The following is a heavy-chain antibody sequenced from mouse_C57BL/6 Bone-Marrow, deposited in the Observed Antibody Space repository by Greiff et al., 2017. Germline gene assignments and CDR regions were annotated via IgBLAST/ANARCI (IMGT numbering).Heavy chain of an antibody. V-gene: IGHV1-50*01. Sequence: QVQLQQPGAELVKPGASVKLSCKASGYTFTSYWMQWVKQRPGQGLEWIGEIDPSDSYTNSNQKFKGKAPLTVDTSSSPAYMQLSSLTSEYSAVYYCASAAYYYGSSYYYAMDYWGQGTSVTVSS. D-gene: IGHD1-1*01. CDR3: ASAAYYYGSSYYYAMDY. J-gene: IGHJ4*01. CDR1: GYTFTSYW. CDR2: IDPSDSYT.